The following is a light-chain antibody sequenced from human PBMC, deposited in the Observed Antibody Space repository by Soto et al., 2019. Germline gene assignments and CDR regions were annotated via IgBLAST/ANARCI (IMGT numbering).Light chain of an antibody. CDR2: ATS. CDR1: QAISSY. J-gene: IGKJ4*01. V-gene: IGKV1-27*01. CDR3: HKYNHAPT. Sequence: DIQLTQSPSSLSASVGDRVTITCRASQAISSYLAWYQQKPGKVPELLIYATSTLQSGAPSRFSGSGSGTDFTLTIRSLQAEDVATYYCHKYNHAPTFGGGTKVEIK.